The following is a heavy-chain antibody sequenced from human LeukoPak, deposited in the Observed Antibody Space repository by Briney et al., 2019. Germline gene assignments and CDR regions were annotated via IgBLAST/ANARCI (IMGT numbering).Heavy chain of an antibody. V-gene: IGHV3-48*03. CDR1: GFTFNSYE. J-gene: IGHJ4*02. Sequence: GGSLRLSCAASGFTFNSYEMNWVRQAPGKGLEWVSYISSSGGTIYYADSVKGRFTISRDNAKNSLYLQMNSLRAEDTAVYYCARDTNWGLDYWGQGTLDTVSS. D-gene: IGHD7-27*01. CDR3: ARDTNWGLDY. CDR2: ISSSGGTI.